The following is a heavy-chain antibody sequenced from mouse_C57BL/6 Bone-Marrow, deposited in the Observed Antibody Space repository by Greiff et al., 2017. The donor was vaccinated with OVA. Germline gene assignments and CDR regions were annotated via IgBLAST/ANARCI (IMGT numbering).Heavy chain of an antibody. V-gene: IGHV5-17*01. J-gene: IGHJ4*01. CDR3: ARPWGD. Sequence: EVKLMESGGGLVKPGGSLKLSCAASGFTFSDYGMHWVRQAPEKGLEGVAYISSGSSTIYYADTVQGRFTISRDNAKNTLFLQMTSLRSEDTAMYYCARPWGDWGQGTSVTVSS. CDR2: ISSGSSTI. CDR1: GFTFSDYG.